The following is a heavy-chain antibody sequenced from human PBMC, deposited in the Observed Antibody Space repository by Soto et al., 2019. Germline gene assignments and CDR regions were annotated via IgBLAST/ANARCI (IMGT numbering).Heavy chain of an antibody. V-gene: IGHV3-21*01. CDR2: ISSSSSYI. CDR1: GFTFSSYS. CDR3: ARVGGMDV. J-gene: IGHJ6*02. Sequence: XVALRLSCADSGFTFSSYSMNWFRQAPGKGLEWVSSISSSSSYIYYADSVKGRFTISRDNAKNSLYLQMNSLRPEDTDVYYCARVGGMDVWGQRTTVTVSS.